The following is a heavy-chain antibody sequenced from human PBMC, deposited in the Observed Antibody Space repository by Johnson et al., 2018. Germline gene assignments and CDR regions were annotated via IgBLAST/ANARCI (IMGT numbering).Heavy chain of an antibody. D-gene: IGHD4-17*01. CDR2: ISYDGDDK. CDR1: GFRFTSYG. V-gene: IGHV3-30*18. J-gene: IGHJ3*02. Sequence: QVQLQESGGGVVQPGRSLRLSCAASGFRFTSYGMHWVRQAPGKGLEWVALISYDGDDKDSADSVKGRFTISRDNSKNALYLQMNSLRPEETAMYYCAKAHTGTYGDAFDIWGQGTIVTVSS. CDR3: AKAHTGTYGDAFDI.